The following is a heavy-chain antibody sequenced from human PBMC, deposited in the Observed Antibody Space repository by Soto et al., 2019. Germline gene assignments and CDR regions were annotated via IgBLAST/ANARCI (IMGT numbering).Heavy chain of an antibody. J-gene: IGHJ6*02. CDR3: AXNKKWNYYYGIEV. V-gene: IGHV5-10-1*01. D-gene: IGHD1-1*01. CDR2: IDPSDSYT. CDR1: GYSFTSYW. Sequence: PGESLKISCKGSGYSFTSYWISWVRQMPGKGLELMGRIDPSDSYTKYSPTFQGHVTISADKCISTAYMQWSSQKAWGTTIYYCAXNKKWNYYYGIEVWAQGTRVTVS.